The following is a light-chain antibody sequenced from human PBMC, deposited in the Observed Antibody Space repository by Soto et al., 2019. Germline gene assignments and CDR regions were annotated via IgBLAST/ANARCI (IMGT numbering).Light chain of an antibody. CDR2: GTS. V-gene: IGKV3-20*01. CDR1: QSVGSNY. Sequence: EIVLTQSPGTLSLSPGDRATLSCRASQSVGSNYLGWYQQKPGQTPRLLIYGTSNRATGIPDRFSGSGSGTDFTLTISRLEPEDFAVYHCQQYSNSPPWTFGQGTKVEIK. J-gene: IGKJ1*01. CDR3: QQYSNSPPWT.